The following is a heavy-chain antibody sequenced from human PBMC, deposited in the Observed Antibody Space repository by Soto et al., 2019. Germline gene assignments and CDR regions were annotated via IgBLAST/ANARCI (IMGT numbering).Heavy chain of an antibody. D-gene: IGHD2-2*01. CDR1: GFTFDDYA. CDR2: ISWNSGSI. V-gene: IGHV3-9*01. CDR3: AKVDCSSTSCYGLFDY. J-gene: IGHJ4*02. Sequence: GGSLRLSCAASGFTFDDYAMHWVRQAPGKGLEWVSGISWNSGSIGYADSVKGRFTISRDNAKNSLYLQMNSLRAEDTALYYCAKVDCSSTSCYGLFDYWGQGTLVTVSS.